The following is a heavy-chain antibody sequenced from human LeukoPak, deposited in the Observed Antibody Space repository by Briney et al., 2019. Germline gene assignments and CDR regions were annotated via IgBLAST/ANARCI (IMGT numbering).Heavy chain of an antibody. CDR2: ITWNSGGI. V-gene: IGHV3-9*01. CDR1: GFTFEDYA. J-gene: IGHJ4*01. D-gene: IGHD4-17*01. Sequence: TGRSLRLSCAVSGFTFEDYAMHWVRQAPGKGLEWVSGITWNSGGIGYADSVKGRFTISRDNSKNSLYLQMNSLRPEDTALYYCAKLTVPSSPDLSYWGHGTQVTVSS. CDR3: AKLTVPSSPDLSY.